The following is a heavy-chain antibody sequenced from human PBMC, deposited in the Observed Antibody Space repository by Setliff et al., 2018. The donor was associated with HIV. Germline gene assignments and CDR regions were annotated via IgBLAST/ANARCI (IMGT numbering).Heavy chain of an antibody. J-gene: IGHJ5*02. CDR1: GFTLSEVS. CDR2: IKPNDGAS. Sequence: ASVKVSCKVSGFTLSEVSIHWVRQAPGKGLEWMGMIKPNDGASTHAQNFQGRVTMTRDTSTSTVYMELSSLRSEDTAVYYCTAGHYGPNPWGQGTPVTVSS. V-gene: IGHV1-24*01. CDR3: TAGHYGPNP. D-gene: IGHD3-10*01.